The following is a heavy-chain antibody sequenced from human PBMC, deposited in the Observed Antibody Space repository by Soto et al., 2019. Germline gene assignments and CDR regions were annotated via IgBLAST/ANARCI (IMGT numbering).Heavy chain of an antibody. D-gene: IGHD1-1*01. Sequence: GGSLRLSCAASGFIFTNYWMTWVRQAPGKGLEWVANIKQDGSDKYYVDSVKGRFTISRDNAEKSLYLQMNSLRVEDTAVYYCVRGTTSLYNTAWYIAFESWGQGTTVTVSS. J-gene: IGHJ6*02. CDR2: IKQDGSDK. CDR3: VRGTTSLYNTAWYIAFES. V-gene: IGHV3-7*01. CDR1: GFIFTNYW.